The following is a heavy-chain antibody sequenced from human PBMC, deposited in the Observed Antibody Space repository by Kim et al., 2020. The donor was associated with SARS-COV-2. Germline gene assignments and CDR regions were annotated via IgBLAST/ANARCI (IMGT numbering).Heavy chain of an antibody. CDR2: IYYSGST. CDR1: GGSISSSSYY. Sequence: SETLSLTCTVSGGSISSSSYYWGWIRQPPGKGLVWIGSIYYSGSTYYNPSLKSRVTISVDTSKNQFSLKLSSVTAADTAVYYCARSSGSRIDAFDIWGQGTMVTVSS. D-gene: IGHD3-22*01. J-gene: IGHJ3*02. CDR3: ARSSGSRIDAFDI. V-gene: IGHV4-39*01.